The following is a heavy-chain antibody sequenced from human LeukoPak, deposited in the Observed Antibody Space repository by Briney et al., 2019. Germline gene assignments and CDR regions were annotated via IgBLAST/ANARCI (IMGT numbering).Heavy chain of an antibody. CDR3: AIDRGGTTAHGVDV. CDR2: IKPSRGDT. V-gene: IGHV1-46*02. CDR1: GFTFNDYY. J-gene: IGHJ6*02. Sequence: ASVKVSCKAPGFTFNDYYIHWVRLAPGHGLEWMGIIKPSRGDTTYAQKFQGRVTMTGDTATSTVYMDLSSLRSEDTAIYFCAIDRGGTTAHGVDVWGQGTTVTVSS. D-gene: IGHD1-1*01.